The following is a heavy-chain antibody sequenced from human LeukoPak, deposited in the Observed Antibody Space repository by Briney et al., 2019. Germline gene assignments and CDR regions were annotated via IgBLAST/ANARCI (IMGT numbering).Heavy chain of an antibody. D-gene: IGHD2-15*01. CDR1: GGSISSSNW. V-gene: IGHV4-4*02. CDR2: IYHSGST. J-gene: IGHJ4*02. CDR3: ARYCSGGSCYRFDY. Sequence: SETLSLTCAVSGGSISSSNWWSWVRQPPGKGLEWIGEIYHSGSTNYNPSLKSRVTISVDKSKNQFSLKLSFVTAADTAVYYCARYCSGGSCYRFDYWGQGTLVTVSS.